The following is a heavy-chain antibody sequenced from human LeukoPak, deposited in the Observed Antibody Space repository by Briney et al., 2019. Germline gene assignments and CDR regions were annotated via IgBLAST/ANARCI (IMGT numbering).Heavy chain of an antibody. CDR2: INHSGST. D-gene: IGHD7-27*01. CDR1: GGSFSGYY. J-gene: IGHJ4*02. CDR3: ARSLTWGHAFDY. V-gene: IGHV4-34*01. Sequence: SETLSLTCAVYGGSFSGYYWSWIRQPPGEGLEWIGEINHSGSTNYNPSLKSRVTISVDTSKNQFSLKLSSVTAADTAVYYCARSLTWGHAFDYWGQGTLVTVSS.